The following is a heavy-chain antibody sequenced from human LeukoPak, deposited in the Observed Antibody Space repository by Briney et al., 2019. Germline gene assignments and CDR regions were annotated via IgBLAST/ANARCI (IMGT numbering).Heavy chain of an antibody. CDR3: ARDGPDEYYYDSSGYFGGHDY. D-gene: IGHD3-22*01. Sequence: PGRSLRLSCAASGFTFSSYGMHWVRQAPGKGLEWVAIIWFDGSNKYYADSVKGRFTISRDNSKNTLYLQINSLRAEDTAVYYCARDGPDEYYYDSSGYFGGHDYWGQGTLVTVSS. CDR1: GFTFSSYG. V-gene: IGHV3-33*01. CDR2: IWFDGSNK. J-gene: IGHJ4*02.